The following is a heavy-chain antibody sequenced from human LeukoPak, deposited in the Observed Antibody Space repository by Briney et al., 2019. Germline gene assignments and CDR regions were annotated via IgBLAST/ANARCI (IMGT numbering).Heavy chain of an antibody. CDR1: GGSISSSSYY. Sequence: PSETLSLTCTVSGGSISSSSYYWGWIRQPPGKGLEWIGSIYYSGSTYYNPSLKSRVTISVDTSKNQFSLKLSSVTAADTAVYYCAPLPWSGGDCYSCVASDLAVGLIYYWGQGTLVTVSS. CDR2: IYYSGST. V-gene: IGHV4-39*01. CDR3: APLPWSGGDCYSCVASDLAVGLIYY. J-gene: IGHJ4*02. D-gene: IGHD2-21*02.